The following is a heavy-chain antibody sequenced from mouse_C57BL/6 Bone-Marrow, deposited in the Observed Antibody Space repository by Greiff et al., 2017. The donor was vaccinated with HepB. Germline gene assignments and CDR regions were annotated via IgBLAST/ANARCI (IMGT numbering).Heavy chain of an antibody. CDR1: GYTFTSYW. V-gene: IGHV1-64*01. CDR3: ARRDYYGSSSFAY. Sequence: LQQPGAELVKPGASVKLSCKASGYTFTSYWMHWVKQRPGQGLEWIGMIHPNSGSTNYNEKFKSKATLTVDKSSSTAYMQLSSLTSEDSAVYYCARRDYYGSSSFAYWGQGTLVTVSA. J-gene: IGHJ3*01. D-gene: IGHD1-1*01. CDR2: IHPNSGST.